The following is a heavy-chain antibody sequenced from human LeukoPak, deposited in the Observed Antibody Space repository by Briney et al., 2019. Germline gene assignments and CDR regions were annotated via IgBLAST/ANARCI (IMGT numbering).Heavy chain of an antibody. CDR2: IYSGGNT. Sequence: PGGSLRLSCAASGFTFSSNYMSWVRQAPGKGLEGVSVIYSGGNTYYSDSVKGRCIISRDNSKNTLYLQMNSLRVEDTAVYYCAREGRGWSVTSVTEDYWGQGTLVTVSS. CDR1: GFTFSSNY. V-gene: IGHV3-66*01. D-gene: IGHD4-17*01. J-gene: IGHJ4*02. CDR3: AREGRGWSVTSVTEDY.